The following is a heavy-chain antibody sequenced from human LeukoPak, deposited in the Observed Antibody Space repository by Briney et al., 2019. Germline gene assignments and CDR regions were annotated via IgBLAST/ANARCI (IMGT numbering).Heavy chain of an antibody. V-gene: IGHV3-7*03. CDR2: IKQDGSEK. D-gene: IGHD3-9*01. CDR3: AGGTGFIIKD. CDR1: GFTFSSYW. Sequence: GGSLRLSCEVSGFTFSSYWMNWVRRAPGKGLEWVANIKQDGSEKNYVDSVKGRFTISRDNAKNSLYLQMNNLRVEDTAMYYCAGGTGFIIKDWGQGTLVTVSS. J-gene: IGHJ4*02.